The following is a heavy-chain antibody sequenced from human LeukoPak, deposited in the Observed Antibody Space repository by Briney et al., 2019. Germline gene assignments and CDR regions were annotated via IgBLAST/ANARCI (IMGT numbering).Heavy chain of an antibody. V-gene: IGHV3-48*01. CDR3: ARDGDYDILTGYLNGDAFDI. D-gene: IGHD3-9*01. CDR2: ISSSSSTI. Sequence: GGSLRLSCAATGFTFSSYSMNWVRQAPGKGLEWVSYISSSSSTIYYADSVKGRFTISRDNAKNSLYLQMNSLRAEDTAVYYCARDGDYDILTGYLNGDAFDIWGQGTMVTVSS. J-gene: IGHJ3*02. CDR1: GFTFSSYS.